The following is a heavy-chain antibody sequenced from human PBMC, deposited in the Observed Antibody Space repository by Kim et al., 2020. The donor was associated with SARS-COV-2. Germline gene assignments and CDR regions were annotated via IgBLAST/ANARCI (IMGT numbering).Heavy chain of an antibody. D-gene: IGHD3-9*01. CDR1: GGSISSGGYY. CDR3: ARAVHYDILTGYYPYDY. CDR2: IYYSGST. J-gene: IGHJ4*02. V-gene: IGHV4-31*03. Sequence: SETLSLTCTVSGGSISSGGYYWSWIRQHPGKGLEWIGYIYYSGSTYYNPSLKSRVTISVDTSKNQFSLKLSSVTAADTAVYYCARAVHYDILTGYYPYDYWGQGTLVTVSS.